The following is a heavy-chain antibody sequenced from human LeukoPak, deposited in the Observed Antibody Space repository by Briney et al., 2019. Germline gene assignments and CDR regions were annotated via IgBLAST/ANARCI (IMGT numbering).Heavy chain of an antibody. CDR2: IYSGGST. J-gene: IGHJ4*02. CDR3: ARAKNYPPYYFDY. CDR1: GFTVSSNY. D-gene: IGHD1-7*01. V-gene: IGHV3-53*01. Sequence: GGSLRLSSAASGFTVSSNYMSWVRQAPGKGLEWVSVIYSGGSTYYADSVKGRFTISRDNSKNTLYLQMNSLRAEDTAVYYCARAKNYPPYYFDYWGQGTLVTVSS.